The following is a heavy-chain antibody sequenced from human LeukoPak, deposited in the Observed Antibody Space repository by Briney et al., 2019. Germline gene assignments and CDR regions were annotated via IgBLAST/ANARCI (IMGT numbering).Heavy chain of an antibody. D-gene: IGHD6-19*01. Sequence: ASVKVSCKASGYSFRSYGLSWVRQAPGQGLEWMGWISGYNGDTKSAQKIQGRITMTTDRSTSTAYMELRSLRPDDTAVYYCARFAVHRRLTVAGQFGLDYWGQGTLVTVSS. V-gene: IGHV1-18*01. CDR1: GYSFRSYG. J-gene: IGHJ4*02. CDR3: ARFAVHRRLTVAGQFGLDY. CDR2: ISGYNGDT.